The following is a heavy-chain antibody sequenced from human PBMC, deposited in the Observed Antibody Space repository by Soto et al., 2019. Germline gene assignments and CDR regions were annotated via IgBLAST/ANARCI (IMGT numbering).Heavy chain of an antibody. CDR3: ARDVVLLRLCSTASCYVAA. D-gene: IGHD6-19*01. CDR1: GYTFTTYG. J-gene: IGHJ5*02. V-gene: IGHV1-18*01. Sequence: QAQMVQSGAEVKKPGASVKVSCRTSGYTFTTYGVSWVRQAPGQGLEWMGWISGYNGDITYAERLQGRPTMITATYTSTAYMEVRGPRPEDTAVYYWARDVVLLRLCSTASCYVAAWGEGTLVTVSS. CDR2: ISGYNGDI.